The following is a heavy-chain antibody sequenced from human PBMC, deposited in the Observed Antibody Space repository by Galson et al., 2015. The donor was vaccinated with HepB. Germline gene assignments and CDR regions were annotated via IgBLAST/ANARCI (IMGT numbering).Heavy chain of an antibody. Sequence: PALVHPTQTLTLPCIFSGFSLSTSGVGMAWIRRPPGKALWWLTLIYWDDDKRYSPSLRSRLTITKDTSKNQVVLTMTNMDPVDTATYHCAHSVIWSPNNWYMGWFDPWGQGTLVTVSS. V-gene: IGHV2-5*02. D-gene: IGHD1-1*01. CDR1: GFSLSTSGVG. J-gene: IGHJ5*02. CDR2: IYWDDDK. CDR3: AHSVIWSPNNWYMGWFDP.